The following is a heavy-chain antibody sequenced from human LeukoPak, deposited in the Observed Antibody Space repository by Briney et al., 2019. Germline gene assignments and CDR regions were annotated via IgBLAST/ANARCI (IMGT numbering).Heavy chain of an antibody. Sequence: PGGSLRLSCAASGFTFSSYVIHWVRQAPGKGLEWVAVISYDGSNKYYADSVKGRFTISRDNSKNTVYLQMNSLRAEDTALYYCARAANWNDGGFDYWGQGTLVTVSS. J-gene: IGHJ4*02. CDR3: ARAANWNDGGFDY. CDR2: ISYDGSNK. D-gene: IGHD1-1*01. V-gene: IGHV3-30*04. CDR1: GFTFSSYV.